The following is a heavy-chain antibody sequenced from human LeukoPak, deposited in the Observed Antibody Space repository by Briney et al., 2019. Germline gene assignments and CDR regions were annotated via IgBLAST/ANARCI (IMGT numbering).Heavy chain of an antibody. V-gene: IGHV1-18*01. J-gene: IGHJ4*02. CDR3: AREAQTLLCFGFDY. D-gene: IGHD3-10*01. CDR2: ISAYNGNA. Sequence: ASVKVSCKASGYTFTSYGISWVRQAPGQGLEWMGWISAYNGNANYAQKLQGRVTMTTDTSTSTAYMELRSLRSDDTAVYYCAREAQTLLCFGFDYWGQGTLVTVSS. CDR1: GYTFTSYG.